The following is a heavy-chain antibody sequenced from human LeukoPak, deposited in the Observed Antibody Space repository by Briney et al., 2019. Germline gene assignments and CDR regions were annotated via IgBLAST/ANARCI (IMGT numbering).Heavy chain of an antibody. D-gene: IGHD1-26*01. CDR1: GGHLSWYY. J-gene: IGHJ3*02. CDR3: ARDAPGSGSCFNAFDI. CDR2: IYFNGST. Sequence: SETLSLPRTVSGGHLSWYYRSWIRQPPRKGLAWVGNIYFNGSTNYNPSLKSRGTISVATSKNQFSLKLSSVTAADTAVYYCARDAPGSGSCFNAFDIWGQGTMVTVSS. V-gene: IGHV4-59*01.